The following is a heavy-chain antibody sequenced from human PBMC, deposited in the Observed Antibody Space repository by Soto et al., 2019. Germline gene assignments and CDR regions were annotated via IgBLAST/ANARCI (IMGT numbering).Heavy chain of an antibody. CDR3: ARSDYYGSGSDWYYGMDV. CDR1: GGSFSGYY. Sequence: PSETLSLTCAVYGGSFSGYYWSWIRQPPGKGLEWIGEINHSGSTNYNPSLKSRVTISVDTPKNQFSLKLSSVTAADTAVYYCARSDYYGSGSDWYYGMDVWGQGTTVTVSS. CDR2: INHSGST. D-gene: IGHD3-10*01. V-gene: IGHV4-34*01. J-gene: IGHJ6*02.